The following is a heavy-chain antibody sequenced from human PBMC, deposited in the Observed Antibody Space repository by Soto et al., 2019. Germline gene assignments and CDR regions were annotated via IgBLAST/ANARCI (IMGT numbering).Heavy chain of an antibody. CDR1: GFTVSSYE. CDR2: ISISGGTI. CDR3: TKEKSVINSGYDAFDI. V-gene: IGHV3-48*03. D-gene: IGHD5-12*01. J-gene: IGHJ3*02. Sequence: HPGGSLRLSXAASGFTVSSYEMDWVRQAPGKGLEWVAYISISGGTIYYGDSVEGRFTISRDNADNSLYLQMNSLRAEDTAVYYCTKEKSVINSGYDAFDIWGRGTVVTVSS.